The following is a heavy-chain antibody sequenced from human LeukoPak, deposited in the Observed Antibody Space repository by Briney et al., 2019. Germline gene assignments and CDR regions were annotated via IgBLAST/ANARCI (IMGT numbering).Heavy chain of an antibody. D-gene: IGHD3-10*01. CDR1: GYTFTSYG. CDR3: ARDLYYYGSGSYYEMDYYYGMDV. CDR2: ISAYNGNT. V-gene: IGHV1-18*01. Sequence: ASVKVSCKASGYTFTSYGISWVRQAPGQGLEWMGWISAYNGNTNYAQKLQGRVTMTTDTSTSTAYMELRSLRSDDTAVYYCARDLYYYGSGSYYEMDYYYGMDVWGQGTTVTVSS. J-gene: IGHJ6*02.